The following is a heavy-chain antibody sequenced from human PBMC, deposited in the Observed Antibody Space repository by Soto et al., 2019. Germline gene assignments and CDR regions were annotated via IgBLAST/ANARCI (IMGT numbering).Heavy chain of an antibody. J-gene: IGHJ6*03. CDR2: IKQDGSEK. Sequence: GGSLRLSCAASGFTFSSYWMSWVRQAPGKGLEWVANIKQDGSEKYYVDSVKGRFTISRDNAKNSLYLQMNSLRAEDTAVYYCARDGYYDFWSGYYMPRDYYYMDVWGKGTTVTVSS. D-gene: IGHD3-3*01. CDR3: ARDGYYDFWSGYYMPRDYYYMDV. V-gene: IGHV3-7*01. CDR1: GFTFSSYW.